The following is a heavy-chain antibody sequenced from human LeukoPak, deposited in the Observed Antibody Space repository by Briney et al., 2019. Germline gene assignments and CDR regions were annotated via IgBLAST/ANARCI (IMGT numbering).Heavy chain of an antibody. J-gene: IGHJ4*02. Sequence: GMSLRLSCAASGFTFSSYSMNWVRQAPGKGLEGVSFSSSSSSTIYYADSVKGRFTISRDNAKNSLYLQMNSLRAEDTAVYYCARDRGGSYSAIDYWGQGTLVTVSS. CDR3: ARDRGGSYSAIDY. CDR2: SSSSSSTI. D-gene: IGHD1-26*01. V-gene: IGHV3-48*04. CDR1: GFTFSSYS.